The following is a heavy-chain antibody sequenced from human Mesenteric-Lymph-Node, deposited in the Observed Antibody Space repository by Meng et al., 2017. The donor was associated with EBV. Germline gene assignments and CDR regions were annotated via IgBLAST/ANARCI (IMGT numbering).Heavy chain of an antibody. CDR2: IYYSGTT. Sequence: QLQLHESGPGLVRPPGTLSLTCIAPSASISSTSYHWGWIRQPPGKGLEWIGSIYYSGTTYFNPSLESRVSISVDTSKKQFSLRLTSVTAADTAVYYCARQHGSSFNYWGQGTLVTVSS. CDR1: SASISSTSYH. D-gene: IGHD3-10*01. J-gene: IGHJ4*02. CDR3: ARQHGSSFNY. V-gene: IGHV4-39*01.